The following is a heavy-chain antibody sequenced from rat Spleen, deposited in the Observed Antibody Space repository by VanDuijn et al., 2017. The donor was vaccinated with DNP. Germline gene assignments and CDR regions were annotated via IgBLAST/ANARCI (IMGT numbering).Heavy chain of an antibody. V-gene: IGHV5-22*01. CDR2: IRYDGGST. CDR3: ARWNTSHWYFDF. Sequence: EVQLVESGGGLVQPGRSLKLSCAASGFTFSDYYMAWVRQAPTKGLEWVAYIRYDGGSTYYGDSVKGRFTISRDNAKSTLYLLMNSLRSEDMATYFGARWNTSHWYFDFWGPGTVVTVSS. D-gene: IGHD3-1*01. CDR1: GFTFSDYY. J-gene: IGHJ1*01.